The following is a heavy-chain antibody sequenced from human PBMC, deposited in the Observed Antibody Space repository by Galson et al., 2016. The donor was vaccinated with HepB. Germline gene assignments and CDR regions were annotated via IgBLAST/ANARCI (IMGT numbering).Heavy chain of an antibody. V-gene: IGHV1-18*01. CDR3: ARDVLVAAPDHLDY. J-gene: IGHJ4*02. D-gene: IGHD6-25*01. CDR1: GYTFGSFG. Sequence: SVKVSCKASGYTFGSFGINWVRQAPGQGLEWMGWISPKGDNTNYGGDFYHRVIMTTDTSTKTAYLELRNLTPDDTAVYFCARDVLVAAPDHLDYWGQGTLVTVSS. CDR2: ISPKGDNT.